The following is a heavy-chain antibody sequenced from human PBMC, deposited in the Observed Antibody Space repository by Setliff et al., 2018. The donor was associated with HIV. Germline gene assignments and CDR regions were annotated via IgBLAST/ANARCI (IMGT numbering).Heavy chain of an antibody. CDR3: ARVLSSGYAGPFDS. CDR2: INYDGKT. Sequence: SETLSLTCTVSGGSISTHHWSWIRQPPGKGLEWIGQINYDGKTNYNPSLKSRVTVSVDKSKDQLSLNLNSVTAADTAVYFCARVLSSGYAGPFDSWGQGTLVTVSS. CDR1: GGSISTHH. D-gene: IGHD3-22*01. J-gene: IGHJ5*01. V-gene: IGHV4-59*11.